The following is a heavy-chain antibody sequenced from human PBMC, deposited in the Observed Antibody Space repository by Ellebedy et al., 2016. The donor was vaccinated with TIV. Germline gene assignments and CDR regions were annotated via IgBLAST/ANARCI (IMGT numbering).Heavy chain of an antibody. CDR3: ARGRGSGWYMYPIDT. CDR2: VSDDGFST. J-gene: IGHJ4*01. Sequence: GESLKISCAASGFTFSKHAMSWVRQAPGKGLEWISGVSDDGFSTYNADSVKGRFTISRDKSKNTLYLQMNSLRAEDPAVYYCARGRGSGWYMYPIDTWGHGTVVTVSS. V-gene: IGHV3-23*01. D-gene: IGHD6-19*01. CDR1: GFTFSKHA.